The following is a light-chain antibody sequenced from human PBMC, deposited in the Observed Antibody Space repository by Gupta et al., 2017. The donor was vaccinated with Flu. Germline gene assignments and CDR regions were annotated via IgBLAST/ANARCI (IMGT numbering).Light chain of an antibody. CDR3: QHNYCPPLT. CDR2: GAS. Sequence: PSSLSASVGDRVTITCRASQGSSNYVAWFQRKPGKAPKSLIYGASALHSVVPSQCSGRGSGTVFTLTISSLQPEDFATYYCQHNYCPPLTFGQGTKVDIK. V-gene: IGKV1-16*02. J-gene: IGKJ1*01. CDR1: QGSSNY.